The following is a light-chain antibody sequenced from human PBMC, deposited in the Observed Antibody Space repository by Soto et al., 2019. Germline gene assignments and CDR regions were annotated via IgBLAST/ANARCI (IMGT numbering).Light chain of an antibody. Sequence: EIVMTQSPATLSVSPGERATLSCRASQSVSSNLAWYQQKPGQAPRLLIYGASTRATGIPARFSGSGSGTEFILTISSLQSEHFAVYYCQHYNNWPYTFGQGTKLEIK. CDR2: GAS. CDR1: QSVSSN. V-gene: IGKV3-15*01. J-gene: IGKJ2*01. CDR3: QHYNNWPYT.